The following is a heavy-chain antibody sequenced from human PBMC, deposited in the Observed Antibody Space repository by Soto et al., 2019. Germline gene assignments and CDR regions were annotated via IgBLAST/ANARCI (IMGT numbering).Heavy chain of an antibody. CDR2: IIPILGIA. V-gene: IGHV1-69*08. D-gene: IGHD2-2*01. Sequence: QVQLVQSGAEVKKPGSSVKVSCKASGGTFSSYTISWVRQAPGQGLEWMGRIIPILGIANYAQKFQGRVTITADKSTRTAYMELSSLRSEDTAVYYCARDNGVVVPAAPDAFDIWGQGTMVTVSS. J-gene: IGHJ3*02. CDR1: GGTFSSYT. CDR3: ARDNGVVVPAAPDAFDI.